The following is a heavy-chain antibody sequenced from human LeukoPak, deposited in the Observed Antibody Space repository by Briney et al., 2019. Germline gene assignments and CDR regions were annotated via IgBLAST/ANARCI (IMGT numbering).Heavy chain of an antibody. CDR2: IKQDGSEK. V-gene: IGHV3-7*03. D-gene: IGHD6-19*01. Sequence: GGSLRLSCAASRFTFGSYAMSWVRQAPGKGLEWVANIKQDGSEKYYVDSVKGRFTISRDNAKNSLYLQMNSLRAEDTAVYYCAREAVAGYFDYWGQGTLVTVSS. CDR1: RFTFGSYA. CDR3: AREAVAGYFDY. J-gene: IGHJ4*02.